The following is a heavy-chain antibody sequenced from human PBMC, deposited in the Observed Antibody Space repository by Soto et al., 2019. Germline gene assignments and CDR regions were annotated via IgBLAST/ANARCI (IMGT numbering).Heavy chain of an antibody. J-gene: IGHJ4*02. V-gene: IGHV3-48*01. CDR1: GFTFSSYS. CDR2: ISSSSSTI. CDR3: AVTEIEYESYFDY. Sequence: GGSLRLSCAASGFTFSSYSMNWVRQAPGKGLEWVSYISSSSSTIYYADSVKGRFTISRDNAKNSLYLQMNSLRAEDTAVYYCAVTEIEYESYFDYWGQGTLVTVSS. D-gene: IGHD2-21*02.